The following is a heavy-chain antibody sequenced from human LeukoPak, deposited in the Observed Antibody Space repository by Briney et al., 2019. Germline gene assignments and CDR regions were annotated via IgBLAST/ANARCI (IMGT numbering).Heavy chain of an antibody. CDR1: GFTVSSNY. V-gene: IGHV3-53*01. D-gene: IGHD4/OR15-4a*01. CDR2: IYSGDST. Sequence: PGGSLRLSCAASGFTVSSNYMSWVRQAPGKGLEWVSVIYSGDSTYYADSVKGRFTISRDNSKNTLYLQMNSLRAEDTAVYYCTRDLTGPYYYYYGMDVWGQGTTVAVSS. CDR3: TRDLTGPYYYYYGMDV. J-gene: IGHJ6*02.